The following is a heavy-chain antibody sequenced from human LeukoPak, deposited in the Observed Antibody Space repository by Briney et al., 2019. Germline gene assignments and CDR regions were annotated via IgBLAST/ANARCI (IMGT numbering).Heavy chain of an antibody. CDR3: ARGPFRFGPFDY. CDR1: GGSFSGYY. D-gene: IGHD3-10*01. V-gene: IGHV4-34*01. J-gene: IGHJ4*02. CDR2: INHSGST. Sequence: SETLSLTCAVYGGSFSGYYWSWIRQPPGKGLEWIGEINHSGSTNYNPSLKSRVTISVDTSKNQFSLKLSSVTAADTAVYYCARGPFRFGPFDYWGQGTLVTVSS.